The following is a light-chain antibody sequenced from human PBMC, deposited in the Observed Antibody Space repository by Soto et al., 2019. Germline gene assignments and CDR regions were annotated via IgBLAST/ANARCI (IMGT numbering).Light chain of an antibody. Sequence: QSALTQPASVSGSPGQSITISCTGTSSDVGSYNLVSWYQQHPGKAPKLMIYEGSKLPSGVSNRFSGSKSGNTASLTISGLQAEDDADYYCCSYAGSSSNYVFGTGTKLTVL. V-gene: IGLV2-23*01. CDR3: CSYAGSSSNYV. CDR1: SSDVGSYNL. CDR2: EGS. J-gene: IGLJ1*01.